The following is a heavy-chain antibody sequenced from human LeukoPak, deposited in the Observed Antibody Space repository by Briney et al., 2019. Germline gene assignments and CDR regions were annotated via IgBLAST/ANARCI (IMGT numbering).Heavy chain of an antibody. CDR3: ARDRSVGATDDAFDV. CDR2: INPKSGAT. Sequence: ASVKVSCKASGYTFTGHYIHWVRQAPGQGLEWMGWINPKSGATHYAQRFQGRVTMTRDTSISTAYMELSRLRSDDTAVYYCARDRSVGATDDAFDVWGPGTMVTVSS. CDR1: GYTFTGHY. V-gene: IGHV1-2*02. J-gene: IGHJ3*01. D-gene: IGHD1-26*01.